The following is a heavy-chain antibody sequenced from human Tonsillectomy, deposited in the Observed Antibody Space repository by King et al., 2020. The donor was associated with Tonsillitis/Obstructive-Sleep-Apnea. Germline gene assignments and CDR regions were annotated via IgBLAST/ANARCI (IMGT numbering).Heavy chain of an antibody. CDR2: IDPSDSYT. D-gene: IGHD2-8*01. J-gene: IGHJ6*03. CDR3: ARQSNGSLSDSAGASMDV. Sequence: VQLVQSGAEVKKPGESLRISCKGSGYSFTNYWITWVRQMPGKGLEWMGRIDPSDSYTIYSPSFQGHVTISADKSISTAYLQWSSLNASDTAIFYCARQSNGSLSDSAGASMDVWGKGTTVTVSS. V-gene: IGHV5-10-1*01. CDR1: GYSFTNYW.